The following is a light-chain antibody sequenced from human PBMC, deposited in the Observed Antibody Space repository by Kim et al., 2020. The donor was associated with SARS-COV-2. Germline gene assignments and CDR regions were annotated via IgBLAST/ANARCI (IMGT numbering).Light chain of an antibody. CDR2: GTS. V-gene: IGKV3-20*01. CDR3: QQYFRSPPT. J-gene: IGKJ3*01. CDR1: QTINTNY. Sequence: SPGERATLSCRASQTINTNYFGWFQQKPGQAPRLLIYGTSNRASDIPDRFSGSGSRTDFTLTISRLEPEDFAVYYCQQYFRSPPTFGPGTKVDIK.